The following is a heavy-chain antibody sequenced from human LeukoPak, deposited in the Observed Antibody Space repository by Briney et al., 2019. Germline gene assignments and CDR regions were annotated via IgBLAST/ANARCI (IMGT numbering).Heavy chain of an antibody. J-gene: IGHJ4*02. Sequence: GGSLRLSCEASGFIFRNYYMNWVRQAPGKGLEWVPYISISTDTIYYADSVKGRFTISRDNAKNSLYLQMNSLRGEDTAVYYCAREVYYGSGSPRLDYWGQGSLVTVSS. D-gene: IGHD3-10*01. CDR3: AREVYYGSGSPRLDY. V-gene: IGHV3-48*01. CDR1: GFIFRNYY. CDR2: ISISTDTI.